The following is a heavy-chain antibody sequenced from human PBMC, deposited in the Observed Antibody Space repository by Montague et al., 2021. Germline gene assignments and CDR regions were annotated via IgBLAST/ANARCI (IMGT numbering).Heavy chain of an antibody. V-gene: IGHV4-59*01. CDR2: IYYSGST. CDR3: ARALAARWWFDP. D-gene: IGHD6-6*01. J-gene: IGHJ5*02. Sequence: SETLSLTCTISGGSIRSYYWNWIRQPPGKGPEWIGYIYYSGSTNYNPSLKSRVNISLDTSNYQFSLNLRSVTAADTAVYYCARALAARWWFDPWGQGTLVTVSS. CDR1: GGSIRSYY.